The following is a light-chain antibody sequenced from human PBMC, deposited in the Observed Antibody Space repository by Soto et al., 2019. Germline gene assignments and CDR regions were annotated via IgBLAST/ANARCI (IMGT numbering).Light chain of an antibody. CDR3: TSYTSSNIYV. V-gene: IGLV2-14*01. CDR1: SSDVGAYNY. CDR2: EVT. J-gene: IGLJ1*01. Sequence: QSVLTQPASVSASPGQSITISCTGTSSDVGAYNYVSWYQKHPGKAPKLMIYEVTKRPSGVSNRFSGSKSDNTASLTISGLQAEDEADYYCTSYTSSNIYVFGPGTKVTVL.